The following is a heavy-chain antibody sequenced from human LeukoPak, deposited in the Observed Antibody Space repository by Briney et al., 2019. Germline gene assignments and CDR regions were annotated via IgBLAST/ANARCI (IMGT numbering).Heavy chain of an antibody. CDR2: IRYDGSNK. CDR3: ARAGLQSYYYYYYMDV. Sequence: GGSLRLSCAASAFTFSRYGMHWVRQAPGKGLEWVAFIRYDGSNKYYADSVKGRFTISRDNSKNTLYLQMNSLRAEDTAVYYCARAGLQSYYYYYYMDVWGKGTTVTVSS. V-gene: IGHV3-30*02. J-gene: IGHJ6*03. CDR1: AFTFSRYG. D-gene: IGHD5-24*01.